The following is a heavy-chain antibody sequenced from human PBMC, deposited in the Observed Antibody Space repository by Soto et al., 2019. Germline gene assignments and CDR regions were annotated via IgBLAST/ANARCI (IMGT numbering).Heavy chain of an antibody. V-gene: IGHV1-3*01. D-gene: IGHD1-26*01. J-gene: IGHJ3*02. CDR3: ARSRRSGRYTDAFDI. Sequence: ASVKVSCKASGYTFTSSAMHWVRQAPGQRLEWMGWIIAGNGDTKYSQKFHGRVTITRDTSASTVYMELSSLTSEDTAVYYCARSRRSGRYTDAFDIWGQGTMVTVSS. CDR1: GYTFTSSA. CDR2: IIAGNGDT.